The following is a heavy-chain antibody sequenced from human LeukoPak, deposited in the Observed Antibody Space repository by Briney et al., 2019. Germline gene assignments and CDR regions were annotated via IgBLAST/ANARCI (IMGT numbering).Heavy chain of an antibody. V-gene: IGHV3-7*03. CDR1: GFTFSTYW. J-gene: IGHJ4*02. Sequence: GGSLRLSCAASGFTFSTYWMSWVRQAPGKGLEWVANIKQDGSEIYYVDSVKGRFTISRDNAKNSLFLQMNSLRAEDTAVYYCASLIWGSGFDYWGQGTLVTVSS. CDR2: IKQDGSEI. D-gene: IGHD7-27*01. CDR3: ASLIWGSGFDY.